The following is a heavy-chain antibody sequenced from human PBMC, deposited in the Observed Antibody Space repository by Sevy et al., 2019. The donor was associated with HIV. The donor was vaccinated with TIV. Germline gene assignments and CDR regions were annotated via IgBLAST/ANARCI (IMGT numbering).Heavy chain of an antibody. CDR1: GGSISSYY. CDR2: IYYSGST. Sequence: SETLSLTCTVSGGSISSYYWSWIRQPPGKGLEWIGYIYYSGSTNYNPSLKSRVTISVDTSKNQFSLKLSSVTAADTAVYYCAGAIQPAHLNWFDPWGQGTLVTVSS. J-gene: IGHJ5*02. CDR3: AGAIQPAHLNWFDP. V-gene: IGHV4-59*01. D-gene: IGHD5-18*01.